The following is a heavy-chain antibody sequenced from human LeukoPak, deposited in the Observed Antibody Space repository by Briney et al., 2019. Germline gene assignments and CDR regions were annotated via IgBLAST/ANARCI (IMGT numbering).Heavy chain of an antibody. Sequence: AGGSLRLSCTASGFTFGDYAMSWVRQAPGKGLEWVGFIRSKAYGGTTEYAASVKGRFTISRDDSKSIAYLQMNSLETEDTAVYYCTRYGDYFGNYYYYGMDVWGQGTTVTVSS. CDR1: GFTFGDYA. J-gene: IGHJ6*02. CDR3: TRYGDYFGNYYYYGMDV. CDR2: IRSKAYGGTT. D-gene: IGHD4-17*01. V-gene: IGHV3-49*04.